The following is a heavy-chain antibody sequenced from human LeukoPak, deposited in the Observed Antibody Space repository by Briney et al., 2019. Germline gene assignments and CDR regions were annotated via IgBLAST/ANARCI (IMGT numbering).Heavy chain of an antibody. J-gene: IGHJ5*02. CDR2: IYYSGST. Sequence: SETLSLTCTVSGGSLSSYYWSWIRQPPGKGLEWIGDIYYSGSTNYNPSLKSRVTISVDTPKNQFSLKLSSVTAADTAVYYCARGDCGGDCYSESWFDPWGQGTLVTVSS. CDR3: ARGDCGGDCYSESWFDP. V-gene: IGHV4-59*08. CDR1: GGSLSSYY. D-gene: IGHD2-21*02.